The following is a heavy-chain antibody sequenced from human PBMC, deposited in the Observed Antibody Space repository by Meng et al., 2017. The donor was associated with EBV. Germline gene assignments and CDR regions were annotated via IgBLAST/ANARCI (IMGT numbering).Heavy chain of an antibody. V-gene: IGHV4-61*01. CDR2: IYDGGTT. CDR3: VKSSSSTPGVVDS. Sequence: GQLQESGPGLVKPSETLSLTCTVSGASVSGGTFHWSWIRQPPGKELQWIGYIYDGGTTIYTPSLKSRVTIFLDTSRNQFSLGLRSVTTADTAVYYCVKSSSSTPGVVDSWGQGTLVTVSS. D-gene: IGHD2-2*01. CDR1: GASVSGGTFH. J-gene: IGHJ4*02.